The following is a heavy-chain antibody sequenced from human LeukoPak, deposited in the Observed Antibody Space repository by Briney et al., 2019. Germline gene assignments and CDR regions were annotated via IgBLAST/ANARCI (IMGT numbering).Heavy chain of an antibody. Sequence: SETLSLTCSVSGGSMTSYYWSWFRQPPGKGLEYIGYIYYSGSTDYNPSPKSRVTISVDTSTKQFFLNLRSVTAADTAVYYCGRGGWSVDYWGQGTLVTVSS. J-gene: IGHJ4*02. CDR2: IYYSGST. D-gene: IGHD6-19*01. CDR3: GRGGWSVDY. CDR1: GGSMTSYY. V-gene: IGHV4-59*12.